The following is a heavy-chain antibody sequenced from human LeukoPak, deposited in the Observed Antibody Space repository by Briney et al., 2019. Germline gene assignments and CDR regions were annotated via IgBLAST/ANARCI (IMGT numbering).Heavy chain of an antibody. V-gene: IGHV4-39*02. CDR2: LHYPGTT. CDR3: AAHGGAAENWFDP. J-gene: IGHJ5*02. CDR1: GDSVSSHIYY. Sequence: SETLSLTCTVSGDSVSSHIYYWGWIRQPPGKGLGWIGSLHYPGTTYYNPSLKSRVTISADTSKTHFSLRLTSVNVADTATYYCAAHGGAAENWFDPWGQGTLVTVSS. D-gene: IGHD2-15*01.